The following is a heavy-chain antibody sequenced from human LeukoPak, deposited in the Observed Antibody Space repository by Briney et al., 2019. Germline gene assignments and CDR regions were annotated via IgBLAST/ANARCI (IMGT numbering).Heavy chain of an antibody. J-gene: IGHJ5*02. CDR3: ARVLLGSWDWFDP. V-gene: IGHV3-74*01. CDR2: INPDGSTT. CDR1: KFTFSSYW. D-gene: IGHD3-10*01. Sequence: GGSLRLSCAASKFTFSSYWMHWVWQAPGKGLVWVSRINPDGSTTNYADSVKGRFTISRDNAKNTLYLQMNSLRAEDTAVYYCARVLLGSWDWFDPWGQGTLVTVSS.